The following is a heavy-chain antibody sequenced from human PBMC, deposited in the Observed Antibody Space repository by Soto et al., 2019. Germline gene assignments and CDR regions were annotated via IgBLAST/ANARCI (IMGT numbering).Heavy chain of an antibody. CDR1: GYSFTDYH. Sequence: ASVKVSCKASGYSFTDYHIHWVRQAPGQGLEWLGRINPKSGGTSTAQKFQGWVTMTTDTSISTASIELTRLTSDDTAIYYCARGDSTDCSNGVCYFFYNHDMDVWGQGTTVTVSS. CDR3: ARGDSTDCSNGVCYFFYNHDMDV. J-gene: IGHJ6*02. V-gene: IGHV1-2*04. CDR2: INPKSGGT. D-gene: IGHD2-8*01.